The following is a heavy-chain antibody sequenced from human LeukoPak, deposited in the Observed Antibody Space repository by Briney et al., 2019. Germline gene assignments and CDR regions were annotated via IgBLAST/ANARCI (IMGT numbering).Heavy chain of an antibody. CDR1: GGTFSSYA. J-gene: IGHJ4*02. Sequence: SVKVSCKASGGTFSSYAISWVRQAPGQGLEWMGGIIPIFGTANYAQKFQGRVTITADKSTSTAYMELSSLRAEDTAVYYCAKGSSTYYYDSSGLLDYWGQGTLVTVSS. D-gene: IGHD3-22*01. V-gene: IGHV1-69*06. CDR3: AKGSSTYYYDSSGLLDY. CDR2: IIPIFGTA.